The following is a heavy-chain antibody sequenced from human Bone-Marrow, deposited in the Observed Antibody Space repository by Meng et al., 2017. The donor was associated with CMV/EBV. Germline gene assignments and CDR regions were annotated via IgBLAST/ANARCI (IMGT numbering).Heavy chain of an antibody. J-gene: IGHJ4*02. CDR1: GFPFRRYS. Sequence: GESPKISCAASGFPFRRYSMNWVRQAPGKGLECVSSISSSSRYIYYADPVKGRFTISRDNAKNSLYLQMNSLRAEDTAVYYCARDTSQTTVTKRGALRDYFDYWGQGTLVTVSS. CDR2: ISSSSRYI. CDR3: ARDTSQTTVTKRGALRDYFDY. V-gene: IGHV3-21*01. D-gene: IGHD4-17*01.